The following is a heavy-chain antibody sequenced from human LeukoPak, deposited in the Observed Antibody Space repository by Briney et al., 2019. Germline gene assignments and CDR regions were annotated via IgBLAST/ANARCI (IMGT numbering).Heavy chain of an antibody. Sequence: GASVKVSCKASGYTFTGYYMHWVRQAPGQGLEWMGWINPNSGGTNYAQKFQGWVTMTTDTSTSTAYMELRRLRSDDTAVYYCARFASVAHFDNWGQGTLVTVSS. CDR2: INPNSGGT. CDR1: GYTFTGYY. D-gene: IGHD5-12*01. CDR3: ARFASVAHFDN. V-gene: IGHV1-2*04. J-gene: IGHJ4*02.